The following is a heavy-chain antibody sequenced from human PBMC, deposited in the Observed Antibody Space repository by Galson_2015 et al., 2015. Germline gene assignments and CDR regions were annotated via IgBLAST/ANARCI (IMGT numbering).Heavy chain of an antibody. CDR1: GFTFRTYW. V-gene: IGHV3-7*01. CDR3: AIDNPGFGACRC. Sequence: SLRLSCAASGFTFRTYWMSWVRQAPGGGLEWVANIKEDGSKRYHADSVKGRFMISRDNAKNSLFLQMNSLRGDDTAIYYCAIDNPGFGACRCWGQGAMVT. CDR2: IKEDGSKR. J-gene: IGHJ3*01. D-gene: IGHD3-10*01.